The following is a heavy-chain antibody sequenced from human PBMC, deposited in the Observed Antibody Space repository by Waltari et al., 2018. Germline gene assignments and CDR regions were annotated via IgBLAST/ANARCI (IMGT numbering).Heavy chain of an antibody. V-gene: IGHV3-74*01. J-gene: IGHJ4*02. D-gene: IGHD1-26*01. CDR3: ARGRTGLTQIVED. Sequence: EVQLVESGGGLVQPGGSLRLSCAASGFTFSSYWMHWVRQPPGKGLLWVSRINSGWISTNYADSVKGRFTVSRDNAKNTLNLQMNSLRAEDTAVYYCARGRTGLTQIVEDWGQGTLVTVSS. CDR2: INSGWIST. CDR1: GFTFSSYW.